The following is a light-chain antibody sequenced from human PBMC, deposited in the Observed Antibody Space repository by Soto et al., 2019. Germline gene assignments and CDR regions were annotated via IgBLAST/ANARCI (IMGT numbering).Light chain of an antibody. Sequence: QAVVTQEPSLTVSPQGTVTLTCASSTGAVTSGNYPSWLQQKPGQTPRTLIYTTNSRHSWTAARYSGSLLGGKAALTLSGVQPEDEAEYYCLLYYGGAQLVFGGGTKLTVL. J-gene: IGLJ3*02. CDR3: LLYYGGAQLV. CDR2: TTN. CDR1: TGAVTSGNY. V-gene: IGLV7-43*01.